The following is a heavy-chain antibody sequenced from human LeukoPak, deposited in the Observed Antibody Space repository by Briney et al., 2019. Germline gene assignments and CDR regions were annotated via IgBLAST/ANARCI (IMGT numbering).Heavy chain of an antibody. Sequence: GGSLRLPCAASGFTFSSYAMSWVRQAPGKGLEWVLAISGSGGSTYYADSVKGRFTISRDNSKNTLYLQMNSLRAEDTAVYYCAKASGWLVDYWGQGTLVTVSS. CDR2: ISGSGGST. J-gene: IGHJ4*02. CDR3: AKASGWLVDY. V-gene: IGHV3-23*01. CDR1: GFTFSSYA. D-gene: IGHD6-19*01.